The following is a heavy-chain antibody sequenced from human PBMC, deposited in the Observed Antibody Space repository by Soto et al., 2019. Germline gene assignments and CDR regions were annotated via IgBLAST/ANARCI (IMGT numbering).Heavy chain of an antibody. D-gene: IGHD2-2*02. V-gene: IGHV4-4*02. Sequence: QVQLQESGPGLVKPSGTLSLTCAVYGGSISSSNWWSWVRQPPGKGLEWIGEIHHTGSTNYNPSLKSRVTISVDKSKNEFSLKLRSVTAADTAVYYCARCVLGTSCYNPWGQGTLVTVSS. CDR2: IHHTGST. CDR3: ARCVLGTSCYNP. J-gene: IGHJ5*02. CDR1: GGSISSSNW.